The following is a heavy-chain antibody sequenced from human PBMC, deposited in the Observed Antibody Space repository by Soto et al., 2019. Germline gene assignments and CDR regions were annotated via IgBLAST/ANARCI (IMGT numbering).Heavy chain of an antibody. Sequence: GGSLRLSCAASGFTFSSYSMNWVRQAPGKGLEWVSSISSSSSYIYYADSVKGRVTISRDNAKNSVYLQMNSLRAEDTAVYYCARGKTGYDILTGLGGYYYGMDVWGQGTTVTVSS. CDR2: ISSSSSYI. J-gene: IGHJ6*02. V-gene: IGHV3-21*01. D-gene: IGHD3-9*01. CDR1: GFTFSSYS. CDR3: ARGKTGYDILTGLGGYYYGMDV.